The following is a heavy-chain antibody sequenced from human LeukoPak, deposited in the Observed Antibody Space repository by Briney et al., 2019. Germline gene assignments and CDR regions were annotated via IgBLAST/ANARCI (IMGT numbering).Heavy chain of an antibody. CDR3: ARGLRQTYYDFWSGYNYYFDY. J-gene: IGHJ4*02. CDR1: GYTFTSYD. V-gene: IGHV1-8*03. D-gene: IGHD3-3*01. Sequence: ASVKVSCKASGYTFTSYDINWVRQATGQGLEWMGWMNPNSGNTGYAQKFQGRVTITRNTSISTAYMELSSLRSEDTAVYYCARGLRQTYYDFWSGYNYYFDYWGQGTLVTVSS. CDR2: MNPNSGNT.